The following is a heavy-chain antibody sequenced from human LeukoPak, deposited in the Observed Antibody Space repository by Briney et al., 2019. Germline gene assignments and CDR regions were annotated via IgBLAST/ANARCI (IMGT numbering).Heavy chain of an antibody. V-gene: IGHV4-4*02. CDR2: IHRDGRT. CDR3: ARHAYCGGDCFGGAFEI. Sequence: KASETLSLTCAVSGVSISSSEWWIWVRQPPGQGLEWIGEIHRDGRTSYNPSLKSRVTISLDTSKHQFSLKLNSVTAADTAVYYCARHAYCGGDCFGGAFEIWGQGTMVTVSS. CDR1: GVSISSSEW. D-gene: IGHD2-21*02. J-gene: IGHJ3*02.